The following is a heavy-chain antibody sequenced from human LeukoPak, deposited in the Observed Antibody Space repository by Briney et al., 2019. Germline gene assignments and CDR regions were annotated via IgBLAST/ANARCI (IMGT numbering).Heavy chain of an antibody. CDR1: GFTFSSYD. J-gene: IGHJ6*03. CDR3: AKGGWGYYIDV. CDR2: IGTAGDT. D-gene: IGHD6-19*01. V-gene: IGHV3-13*01. Sequence: GGSLRLSCAASGFTFSSYDMHWVRQATGKGLEWVSAIGTAGDTYYPGSVKGRFTISRENAKNSLYLQMNSLRAGDTAVYYCAKGGWGYYIDVWGKGTTVTVSS.